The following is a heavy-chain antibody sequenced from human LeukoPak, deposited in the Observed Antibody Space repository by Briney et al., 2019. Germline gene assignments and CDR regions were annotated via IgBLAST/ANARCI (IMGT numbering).Heavy chain of an antibody. CDR2: ISSSSSYI. CDR3: ARDCGGDCYYTGAFDI. J-gene: IGHJ3*02. V-gene: IGHV3-21*01. D-gene: IGHD2-21*01. CDR1: GFTFSSYI. Sequence: GGSLRLSCAASGFTFSSYIMNWVRQAPGKGLEWVSSISSSSSYIYYADSVKGRFTISRDNAKNSLCLQMNSLRAEDTAVYYCARDCGGDCYYTGAFDIWGQGKMVTVSS.